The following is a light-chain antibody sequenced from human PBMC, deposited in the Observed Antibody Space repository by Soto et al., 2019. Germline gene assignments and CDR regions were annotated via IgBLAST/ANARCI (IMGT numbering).Light chain of an antibody. Sequence: EIQMTQSPSSLSASVGERVTITCRASQSIFSHLTWYQQKPGQAPKLLIYGASTLQSGVPSRFSGSGSGTDFTLTISSLQPEDFSNYYCQQTYSSPRTFGQGTKVEIK. V-gene: IGKV1-39*01. CDR2: GAS. J-gene: IGKJ2*01. CDR1: QSIFSH. CDR3: QQTYSSPRT.